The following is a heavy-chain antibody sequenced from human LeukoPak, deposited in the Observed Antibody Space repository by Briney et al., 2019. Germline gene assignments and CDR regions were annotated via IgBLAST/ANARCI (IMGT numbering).Heavy chain of an antibody. Sequence: KASETLSLTCTVSGVSISSSNSYWGWIRQPPGKGLEWIGSIYYSGNTYYNASLKSQVSISIDTSKNQFSLRLTSVTAADTAVYYCARDRVWNDGPYCYYYMDVWGKGTTVTISS. J-gene: IGHJ6*03. V-gene: IGHV4-39*02. CDR3: ARDRVWNDGPYCYYYMDV. CDR2: IYYSGNT. D-gene: IGHD1-1*01. CDR1: GVSISSSNSY.